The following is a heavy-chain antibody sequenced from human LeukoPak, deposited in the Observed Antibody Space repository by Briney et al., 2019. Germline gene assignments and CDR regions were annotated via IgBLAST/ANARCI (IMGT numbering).Heavy chain of an antibody. CDR3: ARGTTVVTSWFDP. V-gene: IGHV4-59*01. Sequence: NPAETLFLTCTVSGGSISNYYWSWIRQPPGKGLEWIGYIYYSGSTNYNPSLKSRVTISVDTSKNQFSLKLNSVTAADMAVYYCARGTTVVTSWFDPWGQGTLVTVPS. CDR2: IYYSGST. CDR1: GGSISNYY. J-gene: IGHJ5*02. D-gene: IGHD4-23*01.